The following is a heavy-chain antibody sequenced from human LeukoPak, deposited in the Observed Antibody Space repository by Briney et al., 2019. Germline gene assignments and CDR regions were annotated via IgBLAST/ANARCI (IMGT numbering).Heavy chain of an antibody. CDR3: ARVNRYYYLYYMDV. CDR1: GFPVSSNY. J-gene: IGHJ6*03. Sequence: GGSLRLSCAASGFPVSSNYMSWVRQAPGKGLEWVSVIYSGGSTYYADSVKGRFTISEDNSNNTLYLQMNSLRGEETAVHYCARVNRYYYLYYMDVWGKGTTVTVSS. D-gene: IGHD1-14*01. V-gene: IGHV3-53*05. CDR2: IYSGGST.